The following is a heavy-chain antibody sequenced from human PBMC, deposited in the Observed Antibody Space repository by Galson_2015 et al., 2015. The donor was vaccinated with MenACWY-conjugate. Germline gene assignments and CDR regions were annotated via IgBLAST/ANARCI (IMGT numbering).Heavy chain of an antibody. Sequence: VSCNASGYSFTTSGISWVRQAPGHGLEWMGFINPYNANAKYAQNLQGRVTMTTDTSTSTAYMELRSLRSDDTAVYYCARTIRFYYDSSGYYHPFDYWGQGTLVTVSS. J-gene: IGHJ4*02. D-gene: IGHD3-22*01. V-gene: IGHV1-18*04. CDR3: ARTIRFYYDSSGYYHPFDY. CDR1: GYSFTTSG. CDR2: INPYNANA.